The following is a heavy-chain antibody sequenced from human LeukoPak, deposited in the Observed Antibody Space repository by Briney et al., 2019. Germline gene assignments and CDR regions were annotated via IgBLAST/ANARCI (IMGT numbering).Heavy chain of an antibody. CDR3: AREHGSGSYSY. J-gene: IGHJ4*02. Sequence: GGALRLSCAASGFTFSSYGMQWVRQAPGKGLEWVAVISYDGSNKYYADSVKGRFTISRDNSKNTLYLQMNSLRAEDTAVYYCAREHGSGSYSYWGQGTLVTVSS. V-gene: IGHV3-30*03. CDR2: ISYDGSNK. D-gene: IGHD3-10*01. CDR1: GFTFSSYG.